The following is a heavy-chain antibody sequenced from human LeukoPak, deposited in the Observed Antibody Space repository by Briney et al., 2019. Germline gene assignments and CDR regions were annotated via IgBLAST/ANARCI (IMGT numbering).Heavy chain of an antibody. CDR3: ARGGPYCSSTSCSYYFDY. CDR2: IIPIFGTA. CDR1: GGTFSSYA. J-gene: IGHJ4*02. Sequence: ASVKVSCKASGGTFSSYAISWVRQAPGQGLEWMGGIIPIFGTANYAQKFQGRVTITADESTSTAYMELSSLRSEDTAVYYCARGGPYCSSTSCSYYFDYWGQGTLVTVS. V-gene: IGHV1-69*13. D-gene: IGHD2-2*01.